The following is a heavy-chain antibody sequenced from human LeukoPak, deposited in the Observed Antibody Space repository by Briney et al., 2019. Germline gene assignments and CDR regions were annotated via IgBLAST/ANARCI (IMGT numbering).Heavy chain of an antibody. J-gene: IGHJ4*02. Sequence: SETLSLTCTVSGGSISSYYWSWIRQPPGKGLEWIGYIYYSGSTNYNPSLMSRVTTSVGASKNQFSLKLSYVTAADTAVYYCSCGRGGGCNWIDYWGQGTLVTVSS. V-gene: IGHV4-59*01. CDR3: SCGRGGGCNWIDY. CDR1: GGSISSYY. CDR2: IYYSGST. D-gene: IGHD5-24*01.